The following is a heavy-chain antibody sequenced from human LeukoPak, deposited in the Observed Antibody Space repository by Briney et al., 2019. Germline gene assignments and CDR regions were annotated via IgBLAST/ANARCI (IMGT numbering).Heavy chain of an antibody. V-gene: IGHV3-21*01. CDR2: ISSSSSYI. Sequence: GGSLRLSCAASRFTFSSYIMNWDRQAPGKGLEWVSSISSSSSYIYYAESVKGRFTISRDNAKNSLYLQMNSLTAEDTAVYYCAREYGSGWYDYWGQGTLVTVSS. CDR3: AREYGSGWYDY. D-gene: IGHD6-19*01. CDR1: RFTFSSYI. J-gene: IGHJ4*02.